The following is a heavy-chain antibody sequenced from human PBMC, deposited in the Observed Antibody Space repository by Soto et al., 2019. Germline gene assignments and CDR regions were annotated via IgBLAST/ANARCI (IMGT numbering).Heavy chain of an antibody. CDR2: IYAGGNT. J-gene: IGHJ4*02. CDR1: GFSVTSNY. Sequence: HPGGSLRLSCTASGFSVTSNYMTWVRQSPGKGLECVSVIYAGGNTYYADSVKGRFTISSDNSKNTLYLQMNNLRAEDTAVYYCARVTTFYDILTSSYALNYFDYWGQGTRVTVSS. V-gene: IGHV3-53*01. CDR3: ARVTTFYDILTSSYALNYFDY. D-gene: IGHD3-9*01.